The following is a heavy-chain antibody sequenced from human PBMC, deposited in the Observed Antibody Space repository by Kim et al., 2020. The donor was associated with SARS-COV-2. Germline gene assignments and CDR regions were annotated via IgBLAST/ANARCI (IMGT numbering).Heavy chain of an antibody. CDR2: IYYSGST. J-gene: IGHJ5*02. D-gene: IGHD3-10*01. V-gene: IGHV4-39*01. CDR3: ARRFGYASGNHWFDP. CDR1: GGSISSSSYY. Sequence: SETLSLTCTVSGGSISSSSYYWGWIRQPPGKGLEWIGSIYYSGSTYYNPSLKSRVTISVDTSKNQFSLKLSSVTAADTAVYYCARRFGYASGNHWFDPWGQGTLVTVSS.